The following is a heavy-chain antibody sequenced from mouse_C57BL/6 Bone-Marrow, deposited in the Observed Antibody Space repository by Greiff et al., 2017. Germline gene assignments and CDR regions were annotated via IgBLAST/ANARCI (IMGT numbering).Heavy chain of an antibody. Sequence: VHVKQSGAELVRPGASVKLSCTASGFNIKDYYMHWVKQRHEQGLEWIGRIDPEDGDTEYAPKFQGKATMTADTSSNTAYLQLSSLTSEDTAVYYCTTRGIWRGFAYWGQGTLVTVSA. CDR2: IDPEDGDT. D-gene: IGHD1-1*02. CDR1: GFNIKDYY. J-gene: IGHJ3*01. CDR3: TTRGIWRGFAY. V-gene: IGHV14-1*01.